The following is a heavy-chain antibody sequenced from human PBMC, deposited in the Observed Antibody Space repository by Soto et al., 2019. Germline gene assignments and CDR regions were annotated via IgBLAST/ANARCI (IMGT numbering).Heavy chain of an antibody. CDR1: EFSLSTYS. V-gene: IGHV3-21*03. CDR2: ISTRSDV. Sequence: LRLSCTASEFSLSTYSMNWVRQAPGKGLEWVSSISTRSDVYYADSVKGRFTIARDNAKNSLSLQMNSLSAEDTGVYYCAREKTAWPLAYGLEVWGQGTTVTVSS. CDR3: AREKTAWPLAYGLEV. J-gene: IGHJ6*02. D-gene: IGHD2-21*02.